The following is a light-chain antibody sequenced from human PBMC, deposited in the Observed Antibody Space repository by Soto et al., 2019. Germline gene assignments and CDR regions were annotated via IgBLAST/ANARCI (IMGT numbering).Light chain of an antibody. CDR2: GAE. V-gene: IGKV3-15*01. Sequence: EIVMTQSPGTLSVSPGERATLSCRASQSVSIDLAWYQQKPGQAPRLLIYGAESRAAGTPARFSGSGSGPEFTLTTSSLASQDFAGYYCQHYNNRPPWTFGQGTKVEIK. CDR3: QHYNNRPPWT. J-gene: IGKJ1*01. CDR1: QSVSID.